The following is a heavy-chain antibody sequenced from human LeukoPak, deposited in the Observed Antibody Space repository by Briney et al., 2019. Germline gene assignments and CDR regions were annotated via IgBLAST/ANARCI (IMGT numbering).Heavy chain of an antibody. V-gene: IGHV4-59*01. CDR2: IYYSGST. Sequence: SETLSLTCTVSGGSISTYCWTWIRQPPGKGLEWIGHIYYSGSTSYNPSLKSRVTISLDTSKSQFSLILTSVTAADTAVYYCARTREWELFDYWGQGTLVTVSS. CDR1: GGSISTYC. CDR3: ARTREWELFDY. D-gene: IGHD1-26*01. J-gene: IGHJ4*02.